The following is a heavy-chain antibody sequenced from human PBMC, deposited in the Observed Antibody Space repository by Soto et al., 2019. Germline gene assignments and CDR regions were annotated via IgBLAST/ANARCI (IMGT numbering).Heavy chain of an antibody. Sequence: GESLKISCKGSGYRFTSYWIVLVRPVPGKGLEWMGIIYPGDSDTRYSPSFQGQVTISADKSISTAYLQWSSLKASDTAMYYCARQVGYGSGPNWFDPWAREPWSPSPQ. V-gene: IGHV5-51*01. CDR3: ARQVGYGSGPNWFDP. CDR2: IYPGDSDT. J-gene: IGHJ5*02. CDR1: GYRFTSYW. D-gene: IGHD3-10*01.